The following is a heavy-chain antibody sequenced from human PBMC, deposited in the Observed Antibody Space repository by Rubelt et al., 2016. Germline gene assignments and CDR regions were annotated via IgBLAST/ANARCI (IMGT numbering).Heavy chain of an antibody. CDR1: GYTFTGYY. CDR3: AREGDYYYGMDV. J-gene: IGHJ6*02. D-gene: IGHD3-16*01. CDR2: INPDSGGT. Sequence: QVQLVQSGAEVKKPGASVKVSCKASGYTFTGYYMHWVRQAPGQGLEWMGRINPDSGGTNYAQKLQGRVTMTRDTSISTAYMELSRLRSDDTAVYYCAREGDYYYGMDVWGQGTTVTVSS. V-gene: IGHV1-2*06.